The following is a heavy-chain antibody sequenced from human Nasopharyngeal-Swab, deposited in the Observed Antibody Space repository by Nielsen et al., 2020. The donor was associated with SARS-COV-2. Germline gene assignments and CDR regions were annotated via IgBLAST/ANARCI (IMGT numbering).Heavy chain of an antibody. J-gene: IGHJ4*02. V-gene: IGHV3-30*04. Sequence: GESLKISCAASGFTFSSYAMHWVRQAPGKGLEWVAVISYDGSNKYYADSVKGRFTISRDNSENTLYLQMNSLRAEDTAVYYCARDLFHSSSWYEDYWCQGTLVTVSS. CDR3: ARDLFHSSSWYEDY. CDR2: ISYDGSNK. D-gene: IGHD6-13*01. CDR1: GFTFSSYA.